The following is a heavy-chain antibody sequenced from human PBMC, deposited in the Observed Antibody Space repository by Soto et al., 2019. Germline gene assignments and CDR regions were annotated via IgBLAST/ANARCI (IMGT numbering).Heavy chain of an antibody. Sequence: ASLKVSCKASGYTFTGYYMHWVRQAPGQGLEWMGWINPNSGGTNYAQKFQGWVTMTRDTSISTAYMELSRLRSDDTAVYYCARGGAELPHRARYYYYYGMDVWGQGTTVTVSS. J-gene: IGHJ6*02. CDR3: ARGGAELPHRARYYYYYGMDV. CDR1: GYTFTGYY. V-gene: IGHV1-2*04. D-gene: IGHD1-7*01. CDR2: INPNSGGT.